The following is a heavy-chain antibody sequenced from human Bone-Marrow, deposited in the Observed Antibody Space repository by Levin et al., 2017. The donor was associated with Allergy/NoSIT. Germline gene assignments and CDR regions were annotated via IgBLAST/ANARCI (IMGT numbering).Heavy chain of an antibody. CDR2: ISNSGSESTT. CDR3: ARRPQSFRFYGMDV. Sequence: GGSLRLSCAASGFTFSDYYMSWIRQAPGKGLEWVSYISNSGSESTTYYADSVKGRFTISRDNAKNSLYLQMNTLRAEDTAVYYCARRPQSFRFYGMDVWGQGTTVSVSS. CDR1: GFTFSDYY. V-gene: IGHV3-11*01. J-gene: IGHJ6*02.